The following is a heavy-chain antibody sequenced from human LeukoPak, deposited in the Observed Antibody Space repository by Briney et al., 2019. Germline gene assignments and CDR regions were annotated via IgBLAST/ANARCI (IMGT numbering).Heavy chain of an antibody. Sequence: GGSLRLSCAASEFTFSSYAMSWVRQAPGKGLEWVSGISGSGGDTYYADSVKGRFTISRDNSRNTLYLQMNSLRAEDTAVYYCATITMVRGVRNYFDYWGQGTLVTVSS. D-gene: IGHD3-10*01. V-gene: IGHV3-23*01. CDR2: ISGSGGDT. CDR1: EFTFSSYA. CDR3: ATITMVRGVRNYFDY. J-gene: IGHJ4*02.